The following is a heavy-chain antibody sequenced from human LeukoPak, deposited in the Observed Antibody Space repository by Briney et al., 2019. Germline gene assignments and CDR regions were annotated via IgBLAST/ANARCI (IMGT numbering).Heavy chain of an antibody. V-gene: IGHV4-38-2*01. CDR1: DYSISSGNY. Sequence: SETLSLTCAVSDYSISSGNYWGWIRQPPGKGLEWIGSVYHSWSTHYSPSLKSRITIAVDTSKNQFSLKLSSMTAADTAVYYCARNDSSGYFDYWGQGTLVTVSS. D-gene: IGHD3-22*01. J-gene: IGHJ4*02. CDR3: ARNDSSGYFDY. CDR2: VYHSWST.